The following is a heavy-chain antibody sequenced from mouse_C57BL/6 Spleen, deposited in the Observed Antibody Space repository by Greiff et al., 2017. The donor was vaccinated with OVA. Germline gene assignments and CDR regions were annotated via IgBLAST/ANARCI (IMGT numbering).Heavy chain of an antibody. CDR3: TRGYGSSYEGAMDY. V-gene: IGHV1-15*01. CDR2: IDPETGGT. J-gene: IGHJ4*01. Sequence: QVHVKQSGAELVRPGASVTLSCKASGYTFTDYEMHWVKQTPVHGLEWIGAIDPETGGTAYNQKFKGKAILTADKSSSTAYMELRSLTSEDSAVYYCTRGYGSSYEGAMDYWGQGTSVTVSS. CDR1: GYTFTDYE. D-gene: IGHD1-1*01.